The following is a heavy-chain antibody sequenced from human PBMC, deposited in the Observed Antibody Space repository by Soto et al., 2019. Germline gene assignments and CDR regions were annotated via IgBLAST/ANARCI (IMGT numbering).Heavy chain of an antibody. J-gene: IGHJ6*02. V-gene: IGHV3-21*01. Sequence: GGSLRLSCAASGFTFSSYSMNWVRQAPGKGLEWVSSISSSSSYIYYADSVKGRFTISRDNAKNSLYLQMNSLRAEDTAVYYCARDEGDTYDYYYYYGMDVWGQGTTVTVSS. D-gene: IGHD5-18*01. CDR3: ARDEGDTYDYYYYYGMDV. CDR1: GFTFSSYS. CDR2: ISSSSSYI.